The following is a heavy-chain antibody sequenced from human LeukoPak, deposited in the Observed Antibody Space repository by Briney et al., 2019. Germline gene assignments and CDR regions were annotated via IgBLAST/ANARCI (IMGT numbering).Heavy chain of an antibody. J-gene: IGHJ6*02. Sequence: SETLSLTCTVSGGSISSYYWSWIRQPPGKGLEWIGYIYYSGSTNYNPSLKSRVTISVDTSKNQFSLKLSSVTAADTAVYYCASVQYYDILTGYYYYGMDVWGQGTTVTVSS. D-gene: IGHD3-9*01. CDR2: IYYSGST. CDR3: ASVQYYDILTGYYYYGMDV. V-gene: IGHV4-59*01. CDR1: GGSISSYY.